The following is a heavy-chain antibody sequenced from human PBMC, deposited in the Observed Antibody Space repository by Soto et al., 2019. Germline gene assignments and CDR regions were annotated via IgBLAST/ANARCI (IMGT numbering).Heavy chain of an antibody. Sequence: EVQLVESGGGLVKPGGSLRLSCAASGFTFSSYSVNWVRQAPGKGLEWVSSISSSSSYIYYADSVKGRFTISRDNAKNSLYLPMNSLRAEDTAVYYCARGRGSGWLGDYFDYWGQGTLVTVSP. CDR1: GFTFSSYS. CDR2: ISSSSSYI. J-gene: IGHJ4*02. D-gene: IGHD6-19*01. V-gene: IGHV3-21*01. CDR3: ARGRGSGWLGDYFDY.